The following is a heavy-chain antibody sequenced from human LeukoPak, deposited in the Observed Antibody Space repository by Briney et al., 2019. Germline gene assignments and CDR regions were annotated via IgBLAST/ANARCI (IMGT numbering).Heavy chain of an antibody. Sequence: PGGSLRLSCAASGFTFDNYAMSWVRQLPGKGLEWVSDISGSGINTYHADSVKGRFTISRDNSKNTLYLQMNSLGAEDTAVYYCAKDEFGGSYSDYWGQGTLVTVSS. D-gene: IGHD1-26*01. V-gene: IGHV3-23*01. J-gene: IGHJ4*02. CDR1: GFTFDNYA. CDR3: AKDEFGGSYSDY. CDR2: ISGSGINT.